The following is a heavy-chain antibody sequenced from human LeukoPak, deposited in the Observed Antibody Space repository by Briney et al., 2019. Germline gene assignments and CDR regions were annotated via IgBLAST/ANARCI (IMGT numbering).Heavy chain of an antibody. D-gene: IGHD2-15*01. CDR1: GFTFSSFA. V-gene: IGHV3-23*01. J-gene: IGHJ4*02. Sequence: GGSLTLPCAASGFTFSSFAMSWVRHAPGKGLEWVSAISGSGGSTYYADSVKGRFTIPRGNSKNTLYLQMNSVRAEDTAVYYCAKSPLYCSGGSCYYTYYFDYWGQGTLVTVSS. CDR3: AKSPLYCSGGSCYYTYYFDY. CDR2: ISGSGGST.